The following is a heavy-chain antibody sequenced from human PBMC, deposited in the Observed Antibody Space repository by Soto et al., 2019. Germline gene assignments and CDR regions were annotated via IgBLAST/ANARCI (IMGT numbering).Heavy chain of an antibody. V-gene: IGHV1-3*01. CDR2: INAGNGNT. CDR1: GYTFTSYA. CDR3: ARDDPHNFGDDYYYMDF. Sequence: ASVKVSCKASGYTFTSYAMHWVLQAPGQRLEWMGWINAGNGNTKYSQKFQGRVTITRDTSASTAYMELSSLRSEDTAVYYCARDDPHNFGDDYYYMDFWGKGTPVTVSS. D-gene: IGHD3-3*01. J-gene: IGHJ6*03.